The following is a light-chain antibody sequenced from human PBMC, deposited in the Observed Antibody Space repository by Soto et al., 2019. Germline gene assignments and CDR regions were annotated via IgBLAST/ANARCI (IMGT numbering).Light chain of an antibody. CDR3: MQALQTPWT. CDR2: LGS. Sequence: DMVMTQSPLSLPVTPGEPASISCRSSQSRVHSNGYNSLDWYLQKPGQSPQLLIYLGSNRASGVPDRFSGSGSGTDFTLNISRVEAEDVGVYYCMQALQTPWTFGQGTKVDIK. CDR1: QSRVHSNGYNS. J-gene: IGKJ1*01. V-gene: IGKV2-28*01.